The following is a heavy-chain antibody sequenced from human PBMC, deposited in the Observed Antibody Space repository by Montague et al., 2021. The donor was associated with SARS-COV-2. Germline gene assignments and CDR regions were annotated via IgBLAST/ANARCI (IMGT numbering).Heavy chain of an antibody. V-gene: IGHV3-11*03. D-gene: IGHD3-9*01. CDR3: ARQGRYIDWLLMARGHQRTEGVDY. CDR1: GFTFSDYY. Sequence: SLRLSCAASGFTFSDYYMSWIRQAPGKGLEWVSYISSSSSYTNYADSVKGRFTISRDNAKNSLYLQMNSLRAEDTAVYYCARQGRYIDWLLMARGHQRTEGVDYWGQGTLVTVSS. CDR2: ISSSSSYT. J-gene: IGHJ4*02.